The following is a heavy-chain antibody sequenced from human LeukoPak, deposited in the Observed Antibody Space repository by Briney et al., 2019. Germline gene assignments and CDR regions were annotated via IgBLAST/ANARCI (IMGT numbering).Heavy chain of an antibody. CDR1: GGSFSGYY. V-gene: IGHV4-34*01. J-gene: IGHJ4*02. CDR3: ARGLTADGNY. D-gene: IGHD6-13*01. CDR2: INHSGST. Sequence: PSETLSLTCAVYGGSFSGYYWSWIRQPPGKGLEWIGEINHSGSTNYNPSLKSRVTISVDASKNQFPLKLSSVTAADTAVYYCARGLTADGNYWGQGTLVTVSS.